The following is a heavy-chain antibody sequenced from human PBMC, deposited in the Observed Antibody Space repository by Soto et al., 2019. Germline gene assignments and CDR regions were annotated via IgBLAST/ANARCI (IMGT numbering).Heavy chain of an antibody. CDR1: GFNFNNYA. V-gene: IGHV3-30*18. D-gene: IGHD2-21*01. CDR3: AKAGWGGDYYYGLDV. Sequence: QVQVVESGGGVVRPGRSLRLSCAASGFNFNNYAMHWVRQAPGKGLEWVAVVSFGGSSTYYADSVKGRFTISRDSSNNTVSLQMNSLTNEDTAAYYCAKAGWGGDYYYGLDVWGQGTTVTVSS. CDR2: VSFGGSST. J-gene: IGHJ6*02.